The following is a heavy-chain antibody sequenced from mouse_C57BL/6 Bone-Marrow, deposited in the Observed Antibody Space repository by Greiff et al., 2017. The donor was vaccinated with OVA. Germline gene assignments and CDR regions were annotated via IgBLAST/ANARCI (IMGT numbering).Heavy chain of an antibody. CDR2: ISDGGSYT. CDR3: ARERWIGNYFDY. CDR1: GFTFSSYA. J-gene: IGHJ2*01. Sequence: EVQLVESGGGLVKPGGSLKLSCAASGFTFSSYAMSWVRQTPEQRLEWVATISDGGSYTYYPDNVKGRFTISRDNAKNNLYLQMSHMKSEDTAMYYCARERWIGNYFDYWGQGTTLTVSS. V-gene: IGHV5-4*01. D-gene: IGHD1-1*02.